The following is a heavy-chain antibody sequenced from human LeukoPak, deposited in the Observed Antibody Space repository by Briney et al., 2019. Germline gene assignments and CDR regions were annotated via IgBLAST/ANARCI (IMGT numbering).Heavy chain of an antibody. Sequence: SETLSLTCTVSGGSISSYYWSWIRQPPGKGPEWIGYIYYSGSTNYNPSLKSRVTISVDTSKNQFSLKLSSVTAADTAVYYCARENWNYGIDYWGQGTLVTVSS. D-gene: IGHD1-7*01. CDR2: IYYSGST. CDR3: ARENWNYGIDY. V-gene: IGHV4-59*01. CDR1: GGSISSYY. J-gene: IGHJ4*02.